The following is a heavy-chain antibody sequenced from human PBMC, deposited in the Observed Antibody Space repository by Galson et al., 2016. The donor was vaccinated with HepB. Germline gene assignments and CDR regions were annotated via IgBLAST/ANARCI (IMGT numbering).Heavy chain of an antibody. Sequence: SETLSLTCTVSGGSISSTNWWSWIRQPPGKGLEWIGEMYHSGGTYYNPSLKSRVSITVDKSKNQLSLNLSSVTAADTAVYYCARVPLYNYGMDVWGQGTTVTVAS. CDR2: MYHSGGT. CDR1: GGSISSTNW. J-gene: IGHJ6*02. CDR3: ARVPLYNYGMDV. V-gene: IGHV4-4*02.